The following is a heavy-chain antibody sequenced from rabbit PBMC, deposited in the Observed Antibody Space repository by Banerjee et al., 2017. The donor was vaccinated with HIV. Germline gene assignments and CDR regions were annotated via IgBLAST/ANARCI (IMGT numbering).Heavy chain of an antibody. J-gene: IGHJ4*01. Sequence: QQLEESGGGLVKPGGTLTLTCKASGIDFTSYYDMCWVRQAPGKGLEWIACINVGDGTTYYGSWAKGRFTISKASWTTVTLQMTSLTAADTASYFCARDLAGVTGWNFGLWGPGTLVTV. CDR3: ARDLAGVTGWNFGL. V-gene: IGHV1S40*01. D-gene: IGHD4-1*01. CDR2: INVGDGTT. CDR1: GIDFTSYYD.